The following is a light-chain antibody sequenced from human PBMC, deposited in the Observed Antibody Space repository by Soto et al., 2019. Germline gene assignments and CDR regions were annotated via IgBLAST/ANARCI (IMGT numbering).Light chain of an antibody. V-gene: IGKV3-11*01. CDR2: DAS. J-gene: IGKJ2*01. Sequence: EIVLTQSPATLSLSPGERATLSCRASQSVSSYLAWYQQKPGQAPRLLIDDASNRATGIPARFSGSGSGTDFTLTISSLEPEDFAVYYCQQRSNGPPYTFGQGTKLEI. CDR3: QQRSNGPPYT. CDR1: QSVSSY.